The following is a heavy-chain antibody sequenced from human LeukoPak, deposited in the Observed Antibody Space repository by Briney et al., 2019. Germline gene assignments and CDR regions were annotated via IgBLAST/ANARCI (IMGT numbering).Heavy chain of an antibody. CDR3: ARVIPVTYYYDSSGSGYMDV. J-gene: IGHJ6*03. CDR2: IYYSGST. V-gene: IGHV4-39*01. Sequence: SETLSLTCTVSGGSISSSSYYWGWIRQPPGKGLEWIGSIYYSGSTYYNPSLKSRVTISVDTSKNQFSLKLSSVTAADTAVYYCARVIPVTYYYDSSGSGYMDVWGKGTTVTISS. CDR1: GGSISSSSYY. D-gene: IGHD3-22*01.